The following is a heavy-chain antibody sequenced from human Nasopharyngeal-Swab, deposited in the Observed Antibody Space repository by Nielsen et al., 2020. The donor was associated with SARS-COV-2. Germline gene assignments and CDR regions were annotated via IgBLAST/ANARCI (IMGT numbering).Heavy chain of an antibody. J-gene: IGHJ6*03. CDR3: ARDLSPGYYYYYMDV. Sequence: VKVYCQSSVGTFISYAISWVRQAPGQGLEWMGGIIPIFGTANYAQKFQGRVTITADESTSTAYMELSSLRSEDTAVYYCARDLSPGYYYYYMDVWGKGTTVTVSS. CDR1: VGTFISYA. V-gene: IGHV1-69*13. CDR2: IIPIFGTA. D-gene: IGHD3-10*01.